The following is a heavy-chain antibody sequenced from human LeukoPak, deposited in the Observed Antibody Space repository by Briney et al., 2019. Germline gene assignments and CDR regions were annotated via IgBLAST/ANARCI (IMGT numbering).Heavy chain of an antibody. D-gene: IGHD1-26*01. V-gene: IGHV3-30-3*01. CDR1: GFTFSSYA. Sequence: GGSLRLSCAASGFTFSSYAMSWVRQAPGKGLEWVAVISFDGSNKYYADSVNGRFTISRDTSKNTLYLQMNSLRPEDTAVYYCARGSSGIYSPFDYWGQGTRVTVSS. J-gene: IGHJ4*02. CDR3: ARGSSGIYSPFDY. CDR2: ISFDGSNK.